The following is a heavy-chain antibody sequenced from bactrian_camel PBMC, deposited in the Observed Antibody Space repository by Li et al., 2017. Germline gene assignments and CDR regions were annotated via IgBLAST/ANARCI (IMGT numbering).Heavy chain of an antibody. J-gene: IGHJ4*01. CDR1: GYTISGLC. CDR2: LYSGSGST. CDR3: AADRQACFSTWSAYNY. V-gene: IGHV3S1*01. Sequence: HVQLVESGGGSVQAGGSLRLSCAASGYTISGLCVGWFRQAPGEKREGVATLYSGSGSTRYADSENGRFTISQDRAKNTVYLQMNDLKPEDTAMYYCAADRQACFSTWSAYNYWGQGTQVTVS. D-gene: IGHD6*01.